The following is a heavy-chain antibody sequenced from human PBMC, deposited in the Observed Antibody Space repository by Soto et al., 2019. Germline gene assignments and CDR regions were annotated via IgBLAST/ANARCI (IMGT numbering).Heavy chain of an antibody. V-gene: IGHV3-30*18. Sequence: PGGSLRLSYQASGFNFDNYGMHWVRQAPGKGLEWVAVITYDGGNKYYADSVKGRFTISRDNSKNTLSLHLNTLKPEDTAVYHCAKDRVGGAFYTPLGFWGQGTLVTVSS. CDR1: GFNFDNYG. D-gene: IGHD3-16*01. CDR3: AKDRVGGAFYTPLGF. J-gene: IGHJ4*02. CDR2: ITYDGGNK.